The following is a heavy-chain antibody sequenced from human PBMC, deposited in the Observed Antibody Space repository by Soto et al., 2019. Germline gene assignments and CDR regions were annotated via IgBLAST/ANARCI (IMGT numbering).Heavy chain of an antibody. CDR1: GFTFSSYW. D-gene: IGHD3-10*01. CDR2: INSDGSST. Sequence: EVQLVESGGGLVQPGGSLRLSCAASGFTFSSYWMHWVRQAPGKGLVWVSRINSDGSSTSYADSVKGRFTISRDNAKNKLYLQMNSLRAEDTAVYYCARGVGYGSGSYYSGHFDYWGQGTLVTVSS. CDR3: ARGVGYGSGSYYSGHFDY. V-gene: IGHV3-74*01. J-gene: IGHJ4*02.